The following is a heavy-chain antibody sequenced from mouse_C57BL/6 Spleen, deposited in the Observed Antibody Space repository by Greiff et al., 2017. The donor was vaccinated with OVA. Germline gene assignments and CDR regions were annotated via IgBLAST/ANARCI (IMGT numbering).Heavy chain of an antibody. Sequence: VQLQQSDAELVKPGASVKISCKVSGYTFTDHTIHWMKQRPEQGLEWIGYIYPRDGSNKYNEKFKGKATLTADKSSSPAYMQLNSLASEDSAIYFCASAYYGSGFAYWGTGTLVTVSA. CDR3: ASAYYGSGFAY. CDR2: IYPRDGSN. CDR1: GYTFTDHT. V-gene: IGHV1-78*01. D-gene: IGHD2-10*01. J-gene: IGHJ3*01.